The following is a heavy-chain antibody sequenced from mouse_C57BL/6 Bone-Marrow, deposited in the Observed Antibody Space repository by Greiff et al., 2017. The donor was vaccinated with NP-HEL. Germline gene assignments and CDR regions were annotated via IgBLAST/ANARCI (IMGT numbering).Heavy chain of an antibody. CDR2: IDPNSGGT. CDR3: ARSVYYDYEEVLFFAY. Sequence: VKLMESGAELVKPGASVKLSCKASGYTFTSYWMHWVKQRPGRGLEWIGRIDPNSGGTKYNEKFKSKATLTVDKPSSTAYMQLSSLTSEDSAVYYCARSVYYDYEEVLFFAYWGQGTLVTVSA. J-gene: IGHJ3*01. CDR1: GYTFTSYW. V-gene: IGHV1-72*01. D-gene: IGHD2-4*01.